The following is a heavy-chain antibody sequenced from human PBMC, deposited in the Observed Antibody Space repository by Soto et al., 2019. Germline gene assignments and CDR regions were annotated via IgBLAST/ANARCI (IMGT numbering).Heavy chain of an antibody. Sequence: EVQLVESGGGLVQPGGSVRLSCAASGFTFSSYWMHWVRQAPGKGLVWLSRINSDGSSTSYADSVKGRFTISRDNAKNTLYLQMNSLRAEDTAVYYCARDPHYFYDSTGYYDYWGQGSLVTVSS. CDR3: ARDPHYFYDSTGYYDY. CDR1: GFTFSSYW. V-gene: IGHV3-74*01. D-gene: IGHD3-22*01. CDR2: INSDGSST. J-gene: IGHJ4*02.